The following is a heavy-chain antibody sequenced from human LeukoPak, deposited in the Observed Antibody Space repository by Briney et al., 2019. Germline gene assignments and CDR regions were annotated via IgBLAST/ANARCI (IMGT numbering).Heavy chain of an antibody. CDR3: ARGMSLPGIAVAGIDY. D-gene: IGHD6-19*01. V-gene: IGHV3-21*01. J-gene: IGHJ4*02. CDR2: ISSSSSYI. Sequence: GGSLRLSCAASGFTFSSYAMSWVRQAPGKGLEWVSSISSSSSYIYYADSVKGRFTISRDNAKNSLYLQMNSLRAEDTAVYYCARGMSLPGIAVAGIDYWGQGSLVTVSS. CDR1: GFTFSSYA.